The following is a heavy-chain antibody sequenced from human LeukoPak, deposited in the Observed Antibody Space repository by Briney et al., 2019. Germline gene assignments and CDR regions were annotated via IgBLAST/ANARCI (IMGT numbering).Heavy chain of an antibody. D-gene: IGHD6-6*01. CDR2: INSDGSST. CDR3: ARGLRTRQLVFPGQNRDWFDP. V-gene: IGHV3-74*01. Sequence: GGSLRLSCAASGFTFSSYWMHWVRQAPGKGLVWVSRINSDGSSTSYADSVKGRFTISRDNAKNTLYLQMNSLRAEAAAVYYCARGLRTRQLVFPGQNRDWFDPWGQGTLVTVSS. CDR1: GFTFSSYW. J-gene: IGHJ5*02.